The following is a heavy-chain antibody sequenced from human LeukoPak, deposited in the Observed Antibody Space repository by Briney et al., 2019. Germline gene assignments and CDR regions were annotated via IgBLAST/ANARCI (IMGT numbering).Heavy chain of an antibody. V-gene: IGHV3-48*01. CDR2: INSGSSNI. Sequence: GGSLRLSCAASGFTFSMYKMNWVRQAPGKGLEWVSHINSGSSNIYYTDSVKGRFTISRDNAKNSLYLQMTGLRVEDTAVYYCARRGDAPMVGDYWGQGTLVTVSS. J-gene: IGHJ4*02. D-gene: IGHD5-18*01. CDR1: GFTFSMYK. CDR3: ARRGDAPMVGDY.